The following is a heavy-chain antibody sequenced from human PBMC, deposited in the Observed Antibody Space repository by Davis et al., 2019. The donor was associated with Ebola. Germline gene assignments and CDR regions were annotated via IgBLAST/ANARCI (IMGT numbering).Heavy chain of an antibody. Sequence: AASVKVSCKASGYTFTSYYMHWVRQAPGQGLEWMGIINPSGGSTSYAQKFQGRVTMTRDTSTSTVYMELSSLRSEDTAVYYCATDRRMVRGVIITGYYYYGMDVWGQGTTVTVSS. CDR3: ATDRRMVRGVIITGYYYYGMDV. D-gene: IGHD3-10*01. J-gene: IGHJ6*02. CDR2: INPSGGST. CDR1: GYTFTSYY. V-gene: IGHV1-46*01.